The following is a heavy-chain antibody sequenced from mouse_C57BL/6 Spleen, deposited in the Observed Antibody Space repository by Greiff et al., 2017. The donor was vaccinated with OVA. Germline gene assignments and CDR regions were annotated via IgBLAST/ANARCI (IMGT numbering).Heavy chain of an antibody. CDR1: GFTFNTYA. CDR2: IRSKSSNYAT. J-gene: IGHJ2*01. D-gene: IGHD3-2*02. Sequence: EVMLVESGGGLVQPKGSLKLSCAASGFTFNTYAMHWVRQAPGKGLEWVARIRSKSSNYATYSAVSVKDRFTISRDESQSMLYLQMNNRKTEDTAMYYCGRETAQVPFDYWGQGTTLTVSS. V-gene: IGHV10-3*01. CDR3: GRETAQVPFDY.